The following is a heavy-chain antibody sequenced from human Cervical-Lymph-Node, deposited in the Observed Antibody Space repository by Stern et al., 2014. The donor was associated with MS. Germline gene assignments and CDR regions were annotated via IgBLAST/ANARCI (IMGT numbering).Heavy chain of an antibody. CDR2: ISSSSSTI. V-gene: IGHV3-48*02. D-gene: IGHD1-1*01. CDR1: GFTFSSYS. CDR3: ARDSLEGNYYYYGMDV. J-gene: IGHJ6*02. Sequence: EVQLVESGGGLVQPGGSLRLSCAASGFTFSSYSMNWVRQAPVKGLEWVSYISSSSSTIYYADSVKGRFTISRDNAKNSLYLQMNSLRDEDTAVYYCARDSLEGNYYYYGMDVWGQGTTVTVSS.